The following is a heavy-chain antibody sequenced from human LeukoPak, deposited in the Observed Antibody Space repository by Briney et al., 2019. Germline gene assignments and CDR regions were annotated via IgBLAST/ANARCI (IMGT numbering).Heavy chain of an antibody. J-gene: IGHJ4*02. Sequence: GGSLRLSCAASGFTFSSYTMNWVRQAPGKGPGWVSSISPSSDYIYYADSVEGRFTISRDNANNSLHLQMNSLGAEDTAVYYCVRVEYYGSGTYSPIDYWGQGTLVTVSS. CDR2: ISPSSDYI. CDR1: GFTFSSYT. CDR3: VRVEYYGSGTYSPIDY. V-gene: IGHV3-21*01. D-gene: IGHD3-10*01.